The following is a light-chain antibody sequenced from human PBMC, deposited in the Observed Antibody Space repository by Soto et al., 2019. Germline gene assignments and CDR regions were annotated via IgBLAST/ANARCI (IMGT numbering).Light chain of an antibody. CDR2: AAS. CDR1: PSIINY. Sequence: DLQVTQSPSSLSASVGVRVIITCRASPSIINYLAWYQQKPGKVPKLLIYAASTLQSGFPSRFSGSRSGTEFTLTISSLQPDDFATYSCQKYDNAPLSFGHGTRLQIK. V-gene: IGKV1-27*01. J-gene: IGKJ5*01. CDR3: QKYDNAPLS.